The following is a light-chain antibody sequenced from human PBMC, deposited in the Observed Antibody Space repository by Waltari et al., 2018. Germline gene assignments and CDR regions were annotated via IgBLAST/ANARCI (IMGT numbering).Light chain of an antibody. J-gene: IGLJ1*01. CDR3: SSYTSSSTYV. CDR1: SSDVGGYNY. V-gene: IGLV2-14*03. Sequence: QSALTQPASVSGSPGQSITISCPGTSSDVGGYNYVSWYQQHPGQAPKLMIYDVSNRPSGVSNRFSGSKSGNTAFLTISGLQAEDEADYYCSSYTSSSTYVFGTGTKVTVL. CDR2: DVS.